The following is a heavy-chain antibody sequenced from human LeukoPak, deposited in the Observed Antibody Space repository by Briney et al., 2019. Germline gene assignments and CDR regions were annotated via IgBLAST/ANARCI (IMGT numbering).Heavy chain of an antibody. CDR2: IYPGDSDT. V-gene: IGHV5-51*01. CDR1: GYSFTSYW. Sequence: GESLKISCKGSGYSFTSYWIGWVRQMPGKGLEWMGIIYPGDSDTRYSPSFQGQVPISADKSISTAYLQWSSLKASDTAMYYCARMGSGGRYFDRDPNWFDPWGQGTLVTVSS. D-gene: IGHD3-9*01. CDR3: ARMGSGGRYFDRDPNWFDP. J-gene: IGHJ5*02.